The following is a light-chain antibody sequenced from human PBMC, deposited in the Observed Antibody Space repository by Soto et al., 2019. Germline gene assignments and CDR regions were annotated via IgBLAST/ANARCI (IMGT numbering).Light chain of an antibody. CDR2: FDN. Sequence: QSVLTQPPSVSEAPRQSVTISCSGSSSNIGNNAVNWYQQLPGKAPKLLIYFDNLMPSGVSDRFSGSKSGTSASLVISVLQYVEEADDYCASWSDSMHGVVFGGGTKLTVL. J-gene: IGLJ2*01. CDR1: SSNIGNNA. CDR3: ASWSDSMHGVV. V-gene: IGLV1-36*01.